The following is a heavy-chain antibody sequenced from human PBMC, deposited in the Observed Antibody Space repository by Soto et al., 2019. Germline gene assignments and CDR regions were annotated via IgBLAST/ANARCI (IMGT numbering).Heavy chain of an antibody. CDR2: VNPNNGDT. J-gene: IGHJ4*02. Sequence: QVQLVQSGAELKKPGASVKVSCKASGYTFSNYDMNWVRQATGQGPEWIGWVNPNNGDTGYGQKLQGRVTLTTDISTTTAYMELTSLRSEDTANYYCAKVSRKGSAIDFDYWGQGTLITVSS. D-gene: IGHD3-10*01. CDR1: GYTFSNYD. V-gene: IGHV1-8*01. CDR3: AKVSRKGSAIDFDY.